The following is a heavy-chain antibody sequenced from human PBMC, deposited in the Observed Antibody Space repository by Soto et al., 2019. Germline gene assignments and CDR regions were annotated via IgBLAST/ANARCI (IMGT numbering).Heavy chain of an antibody. Sequence: ASVKVSCKASGYTFTSYGISWVRQAPGQGLEWMGWISAYNGNTNYAQKLQGSVTMTTDTSTSTAYMELRSLRSDDTAVYYCARGGDRITIFGKSWFDPWGQGTLVTVSS. D-gene: IGHD3-3*01. J-gene: IGHJ5*02. CDR3: ARGGDRITIFGKSWFDP. CDR2: ISAYNGNT. CDR1: GYTFTSYG. V-gene: IGHV1-18*04.